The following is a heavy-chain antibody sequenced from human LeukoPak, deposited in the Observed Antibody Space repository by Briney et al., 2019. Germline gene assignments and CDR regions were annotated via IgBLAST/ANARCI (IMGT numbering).Heavy chain of an antibody. CDR1: GGSSSGYY. V-gene: IGHV4-34*01. D-gene: IGHD5-24*01. CDR2: INHSGST. CDR3: ARRVQFLYYYYYYMDV. J-gene: IGHJ6*03. Sequence: SETLSLTCAVYGGSSSGYYWSWIRQPPGKGLEWIGEINHSGSTNYNPSLKSRVTISVDTSKNQFSLKLSSVTAADTAVYYCARRVQFLYYYYYYMDVWGKGTTVTVSS.